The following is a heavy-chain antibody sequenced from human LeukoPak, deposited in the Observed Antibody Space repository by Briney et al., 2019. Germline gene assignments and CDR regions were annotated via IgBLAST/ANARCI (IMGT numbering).Heavy chain of an antibody. J-gene: IGHJ3*02. CDR2: ISSSSGYI. CDR1: GFTFSYYT. Sequence: PGGSLRLSCAASGFTFSYYTMNWVRQAPGKGLEWVSSISSSSGYIYYADSVKGRFTISRDNAKNSLYLQMNSLRAEDTALYYCARDYYDRSGYYYRSDPGAFDIWGQGTMVTVSS. CDR3: ARDYYDRSGYYYRSDPGAFDI. V-gene: IGHV3-21*01. D-gene: IGHD3-22*01.